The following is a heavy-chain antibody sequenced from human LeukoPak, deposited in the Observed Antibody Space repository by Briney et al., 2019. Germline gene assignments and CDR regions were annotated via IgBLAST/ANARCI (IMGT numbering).Heavy chain of an antibody. J-gene: IGHJ4*02. CDR2: IKSKGDGETT. D-gene: IGHD3-10*01. Sequence: PGGSLRLSCAASGFTFTNGWMTWVRQAPGKGLEWVGRIKSKGDGETTDYGAPVKDRFTMSRDDSKATLYLQMNFLQAEDTAVYYCATDLGLTMIRGVIVHWGQGALVIVSS. V-gene: IGHV3-15*01. CDR3: ATDLGLTMIRGVIVH. CDR1: GFTFTNGW.